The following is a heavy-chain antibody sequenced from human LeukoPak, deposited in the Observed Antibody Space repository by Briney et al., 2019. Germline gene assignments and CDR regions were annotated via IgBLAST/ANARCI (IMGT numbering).Heavy chain of an antibody. J-gene: IGHJ5*02. CDR1: GYTFTSYY. CDR2: IKPSDGST. Sequence: ASVKVSCKASGYTFTSYYIHWVRQAPGQWLEWMGIIKPSDGSTTYAQKFEGRVTMTRDTSTSTVYMELRSVRSEDTAVYYCSRAGRNWFDPWGQGTLVTVSS. D-gene: IGHD3-10*01. CDR3: SRAGRNWFDP. V-gene: IGHV1-46*03.